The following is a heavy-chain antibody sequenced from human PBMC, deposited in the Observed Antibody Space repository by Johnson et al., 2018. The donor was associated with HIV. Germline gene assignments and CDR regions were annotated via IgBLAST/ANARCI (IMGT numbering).Heavy chain of an antibody. CDR2: IRNKANSYTT. CDR1: GFTFSNHY. Sequence: MQLVESGGGLVQPGGSLRLSCAASGFTFSNHYMDWVRQAPGKGLEWVGRIRNKANSYTTEYAASVRGRFTISRDDSKNSLYLQMNSPKTEDTAVYYCARRGDFGAYYPFDFWGQGTMVTVSS. J-gene: IGHJ3*01. D-gene: IGHD4/OR15-4a*01. CDR3: ARRGDFGAYYPFDF. V-gene: IGHV3-72*01.